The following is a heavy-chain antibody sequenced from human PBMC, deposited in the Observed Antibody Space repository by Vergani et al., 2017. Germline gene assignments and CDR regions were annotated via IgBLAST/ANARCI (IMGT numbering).Heavy chain of an antibody. D-gene: IGHD6-19*01. V-gene: IGHV1-69*04. CDR1: GYTFTSYA. CDR2: IIPILGIA. CDR3: AIAVAGAQAEYFQH. Sequence: QVQLVQSGAEVKKPGASVKVSCKASGYTFTSYAMHWVRQAPGQRLEWMGRIIPILGIANYAQKFQGRVTITADKSTSTAYMELSSLRSEDTAVYYCAIAVAGAQAEYFQHWGQGTLVTVSS. J-gene: IGHJ1*01.